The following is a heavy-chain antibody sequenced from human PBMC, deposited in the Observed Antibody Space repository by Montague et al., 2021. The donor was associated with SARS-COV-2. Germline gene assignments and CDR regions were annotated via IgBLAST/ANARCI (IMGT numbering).Heavy chain of an antibody. J-gene: IGHJ4*02. Sequence: SETLSLTCTVSGDSISYFYWSWIRQPAGKGLEWIGRVSASGSTNYNPSHNSRVTMSVDTSKKQFSLRLSPVTAADTAVYYCARDVVAAPGTFDYWGQGTLVTVSS. CDR3: ARDVVAAPGTFDY. V-gene: IGHV4-4*07. CDR1: GDSISYFY. CDR2: VSASGST. D-gene: IGHD6-13*01.